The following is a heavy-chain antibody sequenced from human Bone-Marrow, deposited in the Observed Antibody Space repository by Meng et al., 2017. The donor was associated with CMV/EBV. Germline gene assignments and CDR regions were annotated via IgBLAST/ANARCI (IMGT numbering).Heavy chain of an antibody. J-gene: IGHJ5*02. CDR3: ASYTYYDFWSGYYFDQPANWFAP. CDR1: GGSISSSSPY. Sequence: SETLSLTCTVSGGSISSSSPYWGWIRQPPGKGLEWIGSIYYSGSTYYNPSLKSRVTISVDTSKNQFSLKLSSVTAADTAVYYCASYTYYDFWSGYYFDQPANWFAPWGQGTLVTVSS. V-gene: IGHV4-39*07. D-gene: IGHD3-3*01. CDR2: IYYSGST.